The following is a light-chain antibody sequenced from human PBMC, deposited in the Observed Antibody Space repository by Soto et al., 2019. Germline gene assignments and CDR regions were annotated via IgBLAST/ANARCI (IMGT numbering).Light chain of an antibody. V-gene: IGLV1-51*02. CDR2: ETN. Sequence: QSVLTQPPSLSAAPGQKVTISCSGSGSNVGHIFVSWYQQLPGTAPRLLIYETNKRPSGIPDRFSGSKSGTSATLDIAGLQTGDEADYYCGTWDNNLSDVVFGGGTKLTVL. J-gene: IGLJ3*02. CDR3: GTWDNNLSDVV. CDR1: GSNVGHIF.